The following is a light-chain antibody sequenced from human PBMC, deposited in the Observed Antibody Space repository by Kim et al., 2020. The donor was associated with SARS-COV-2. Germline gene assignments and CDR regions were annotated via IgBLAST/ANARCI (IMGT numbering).Light chain of an antibody. CDR2: FAS. Sequence: LSPWERATLSCRSSLIVSISYLAWDQQKPVQAPTLLIYFASSRATCIPDRFSCSWSGTDFTLTISRLSPYDFAVYYCQQYGSSPLTFGGGTKVYIK. V-gene: IGKV3-20*01. CDR3: QQYGSSPLT. CDR1: LIVSISY. J-gene: IGKJ4*01.